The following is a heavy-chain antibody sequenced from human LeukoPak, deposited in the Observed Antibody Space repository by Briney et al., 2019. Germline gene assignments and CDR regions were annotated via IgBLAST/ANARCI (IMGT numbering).Heavy chain of an antibody. CDR3: ARDGTTYCGGDCYSDY. D-gene: IGHD2-21*02. J-gene: IGHJ4*02. V-gene: IGHV1-18*01. CDR1: GYTFTSYG. Sequence: ASVKVSCKASGYTFTSYGISWVRQAPGQGLEWMVWISAYNGNTNYAQKLQGRVTMTTDTTTSTAYMELRSLRSDDTAVYYCARDGTTYCGGDCYSDYRGQGTLVTVSS. CDR2: ISAYNGNT.